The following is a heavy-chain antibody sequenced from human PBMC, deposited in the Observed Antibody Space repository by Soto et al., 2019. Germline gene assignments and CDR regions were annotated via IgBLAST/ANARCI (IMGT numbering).Heavy chain of an antibody. CDR2: IYFDGAA. CDR1: GGSISSGGYS. V-gene: IGHV4-39*01. J-gene: IGHJ4*02. CDR3: ARRGNNGGYFRSYDY. D-gene: IGHD3-22*01. Sequence: PSETLSLTCAVSGGSISSGGYSWVWLRQTPGRGLEWIGSIYFDGAAFYNPSLKSRVTLSEDTSRNQFSLNVNSVTAADTAIYYCARRGNNGGYFRSYDYWGQGSLSPSPQ.